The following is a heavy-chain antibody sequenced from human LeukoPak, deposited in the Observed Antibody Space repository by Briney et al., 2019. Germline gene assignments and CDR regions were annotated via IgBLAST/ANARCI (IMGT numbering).Heavy chain of an antibody. Sequence: PGGSLRLSCEASGFTFSSYIMTWVRQAPGKGLEWVSVIYSGGSTYYADSVKGRFTISRDNSKNTLYLQMNSLRAEDTAVYYCARDLGYSEAGLNCWGQGTLVTVSS. V-gene: IGHV3-66*01. CDR2: IYSGGST. J-gene: IGHJ4*02. CDR3: ARDLGYSEAGLNC. CDR1: GFTFSSYI. D-gene: IGHD6-19*01.